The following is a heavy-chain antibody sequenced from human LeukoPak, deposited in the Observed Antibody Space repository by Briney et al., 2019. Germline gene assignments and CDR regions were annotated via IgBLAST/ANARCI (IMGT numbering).Heavy chain of an antibody. CDR2: ISGSGGST. J-gene: IGHJ4*02. Sequence: GASLRLSCAASGFTFSSYAMSWVRQAPGKGLEWVSAISGSGGSTYYTDSVMGRFTISRDNSKNTLYLQMNSLRAEDTAVYYCAKDGSSSWSPYYFDYWGQGTLVTVSS. CDR3: AKDGSSSWSPYYFDY. V-gene: IGHV3-23*01. D-gene: IGHD6-13*01. CDR1: GFTFSSYA.